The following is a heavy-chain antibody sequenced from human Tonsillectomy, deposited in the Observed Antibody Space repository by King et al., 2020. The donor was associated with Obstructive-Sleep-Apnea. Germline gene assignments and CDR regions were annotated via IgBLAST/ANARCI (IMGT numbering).Heavy chain of an antibody. CDR1: GFTFSNYG. CDR3: ARVGGDWSGDCYSVGYFDY. J-gene: IGHJ4*02. D-gene: IGHD2-21*02. Sequence: VQLVESGGGVVQPGRSLRLSCAASGFTFSNYGMHWVRQAPGKGLEWVAVIWYDGSNKYYTDSVKGRFTISRDNSKNTLYLQMNSLRAEDTAVYYCARVGGDWSGDCYSVGYFDYWGQGTLVTVSS. V-gene: IGHV3-33*01. CDR2: IWYDGSNK.